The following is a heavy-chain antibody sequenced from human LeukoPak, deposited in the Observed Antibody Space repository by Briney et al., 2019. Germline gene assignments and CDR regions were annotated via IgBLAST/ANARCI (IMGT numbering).Heavy chain of an antibody. Sequence: SETLSLTCSVSGMSITSRHYWGWIRQPPGKGLEWIGSTSHSDSPYYNPSLESRVSVSLDTSKNQFSLKLSSVTAADTAVYYCAGTLGPRDCSGGSCYPYYYYGMDVWGQGTTVTVSS. CDR2: TSHSDSP. J-gene: IGHJ6*02. CDR1: GMSITSRHY. D-gene: IGHD2-15*01. V-gene: IGHV4-38-2*02. CDR3: AGTLGPRDCSGGSCYPYYYYGMDV.